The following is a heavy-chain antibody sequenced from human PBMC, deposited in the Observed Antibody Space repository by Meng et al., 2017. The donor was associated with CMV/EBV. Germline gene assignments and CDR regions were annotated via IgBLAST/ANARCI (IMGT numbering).Heavy chain of an antibody. V-gene: IGHV4-34*01. CDR1: FSGSS. Sequence: FSGSSCSWIPQPPGKGLEWIGEINHSGSTNYNPSLKSRVTISVDTSKNQFSLKLSSVTAADTAVYYCARGRLGYCSSTSCFKNWFDPWGQGTLVTVSS. J-gene: IGHJ5*02. CDR2: INHSGST. D-gene: IGHD2-2*01. CDR3: ARGRLGYCSSTSCFKNWFDP.